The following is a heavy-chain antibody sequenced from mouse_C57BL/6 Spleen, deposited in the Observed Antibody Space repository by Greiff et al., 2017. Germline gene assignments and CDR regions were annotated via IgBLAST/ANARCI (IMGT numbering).Heavy chain of an antibody. CDR2: IHPEDGET. CDR1: GFNIKDYY. J-gene: IGHJ4*01. CDR3: ARGKKPSMDY. Sequence: EVKVVESGAELVKPGASVKLSCTASGFNIKDYYMHWVKQRTEQGLEWIGRIHPEDGETKYAPKFQGKATITADTSSNTAYLQLSSLTSEDTAVYYCARGKKPSMDYWGQGTSGTVSS. V-gene: IGHV14-2*01.